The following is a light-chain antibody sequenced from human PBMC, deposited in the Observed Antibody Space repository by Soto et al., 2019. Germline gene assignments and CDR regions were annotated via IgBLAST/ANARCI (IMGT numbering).Light chain of an antibody. J-gene: IGLJ3*02. CDR3: ATWDDSLNALV. CDR2: FTD. CDR1: GTNIGSNN. Sequence: QSVLTQPPSASGTPGQRVALSCSGSGTNIGSNNVNWYQQLPGTAPKLLIFFTDKRPSGVPDRFSGSKSGTSASLAISGLQSEDEADYYYATWDDSLNALVFGGGTKLTVL. V-gene: IGLV1-44*01.